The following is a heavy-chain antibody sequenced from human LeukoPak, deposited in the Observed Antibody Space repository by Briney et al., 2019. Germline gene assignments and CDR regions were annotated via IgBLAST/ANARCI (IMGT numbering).Heavy chain of an antibody. CDR3: ARGSLQQLGLMDAFDI. CDR1: GGSISSSNW. CDR2: IYHSGST. Sequence: SETLSLTCAVSGGSISSSNWWSWVRQPPGKGLEWIGEIYHSGSTNYNPSLKSRVTISVDKSKNQFSLKLSSVTAADTAVYYCARGSLQQLGLMDAFDIWGQGTMVTVSS. D-gene: IGHD6-13*01. J-gene: IGHJ3*02. V-gene: IGHV4-4*02.